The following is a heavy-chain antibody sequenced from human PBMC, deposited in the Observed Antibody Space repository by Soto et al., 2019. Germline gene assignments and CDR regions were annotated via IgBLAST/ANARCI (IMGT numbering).Heavy chain of an antibody. Sequence: PLETLSLTCAVYGGSFSGYYGSWIRQPPGKGLEWIGEINHSGSTNYNPSLKSRVTISVDTSKNQFSLKLSSVTAADTAVYYCARVGFNWNDDYYGMDVWGQGTTVTV. CDR3: ARVGFNWNDDYYGMDV. CDR2: INHSGST. V-gene: IGHV4-34*01. D-gene: IGHD1-20*01. J-gene: IGHJ6*02. CDR1: GGSFSGYY.